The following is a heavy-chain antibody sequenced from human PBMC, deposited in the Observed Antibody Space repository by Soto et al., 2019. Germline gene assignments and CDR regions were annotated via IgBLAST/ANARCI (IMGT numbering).Heavy chain of an antibody. J-gene: IGHJ4*02. V-gene: IGHV3-30*03. CDR1: GFIFSNHG. CDR2: ISNGGSDK. D-gene: IGHD5-12*01. CDR3: ASGEGLYGHDTRFDY. Sequence: QMQLVESGGGAVQPGRSLRLSCAASGFIFSNHGIHWVRQAPGTGLEWVADISNGGSDKWYADSVKGRFTISRDNSKNTVSLQMNGLRLEDTAVYYCASGEGLYGHDTRFDYWGQGPLVPVSS.